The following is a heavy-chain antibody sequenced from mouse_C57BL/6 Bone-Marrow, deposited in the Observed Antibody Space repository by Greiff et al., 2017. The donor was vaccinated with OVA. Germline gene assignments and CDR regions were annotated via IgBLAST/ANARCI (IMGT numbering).Heavy chain of an antibody. CDR3: ERQEYGYVAY. D-gene: IGHD2-2*01. Sequence: EVHLVESGEGLVKPGGSLKLSCAASGFTFSSYAMSWVRQTPEKRLEWVAYISSGGDYIYYADTVEGRFTISRDNARNTLYLQMSSLKSEDTALYYYERQEYGYVAYWGQGTLVTVSA. V-gene: IGHV5S21*01. J-gene: IGHJ3*01. CDR1: GFTFSSYA. CDR2: ISSGGDYI.